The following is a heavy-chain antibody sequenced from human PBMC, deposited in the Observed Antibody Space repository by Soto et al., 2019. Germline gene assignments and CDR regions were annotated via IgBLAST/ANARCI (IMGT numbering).Heavy chain of an antibody. Sequence: SETLSLTCTVSGCSISSYDWSWIRQPPGKGLEWIGYIYYSGSTNYNPSLKSRVTISVDTSKNQFSLKLSSVTAADTAVYYCATSFGSGSRAFDYWGQGALVTVSS. CDR3: ATSFGSGSRAFDY. J-gene: IGHJ4*02. CDR2: IYYSGST. D-gene: IGHD3-10*01. CDR1: GCSISSYD. V-gene: IGHV4-59*01.